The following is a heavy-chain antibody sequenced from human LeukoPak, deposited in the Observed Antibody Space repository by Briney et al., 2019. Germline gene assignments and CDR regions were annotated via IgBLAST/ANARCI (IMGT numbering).Heavy chain of an antibody. Sequence: PGGSLRLSCAASGFTFSSYAMSWVRQAPGKGLEWVSAISGSGGSTYYADSVKGRFTISRDNSKNTLYLQMNSLRAEDTAVYYRAKDPQYSSGYSNYWGQGTLVTVSS. J-gene: IGHJ4*02. CDR3: AKDPQYSSGYSNY. CDR2: ISGSGGST. V-gene: IGHV3-23*01. D-gene: IGHD3-22*01. CDR1: GFTFSSYA.